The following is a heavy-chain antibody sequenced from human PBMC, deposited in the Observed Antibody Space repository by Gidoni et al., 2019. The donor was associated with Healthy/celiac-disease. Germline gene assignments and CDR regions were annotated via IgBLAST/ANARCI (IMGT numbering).Heavy chain of an antibody. CDR3: AREAAYYDFWSGQPRRRYYFDY. V-gene: IGHV4-34*01. J-gene: IGHJ4*02. Sequence: QVQLQQWGAGLLKPSETLSLTCAVSGGSFSGYYWSWIRQPPGKGLEWIGEINHSGSTNYNPSLKSRVTISVDTSKNQFSLKLSSVTAADTAVYYCAREAAYYDFWSGQPRRRYYFDYWGQGTLVTVSS. CDR1: GGSFSGYY. CDR2: INHSGST. D-gene: IGHD3-3*01.